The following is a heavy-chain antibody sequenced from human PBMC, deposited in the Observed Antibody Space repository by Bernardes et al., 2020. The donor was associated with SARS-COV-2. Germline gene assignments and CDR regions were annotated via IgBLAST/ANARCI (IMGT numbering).Heavy chain of an antibody. J-gene: IGHJ6*03. Sequence: GSLRLSCAASGFTFSSYSMNWVRQAPGKGLEWVSSISSSSSYIYYADSVKGRFTISRDNAKNSLYLQMNSLRAEDTAVYYCAMSGYCSSTSCYTFYYYYYMDVWGKGTTVTVSS. CDR1: GFTFSSYS. CDR2: ISSSSSYI. D-gene: IGHD2-2*02. CDR3: AMSGYCSSTSCYTFYYYYYMDV. V-gene: IGHV3-21*01.